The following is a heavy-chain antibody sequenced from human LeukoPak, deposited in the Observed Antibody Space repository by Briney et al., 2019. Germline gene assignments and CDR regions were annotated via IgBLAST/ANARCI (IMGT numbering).Heavy chain of an antibody. V-gene: IGHV4-59*08. J-gene: IGHJ3*02. D-gene: IGHD3-22*01. CDR1: GGSISHYY. CDR3: ARHDSSGPYNAFDI. CDR2: IYYSGST. Sequence: SETLSLTCTVSGGSISHYYWSWIRQPPGKGLEWIGYIYYSGSTNYNPSLKSRVTISVGTSKNQFSLKLSSVTAADTAVYYCARHDSSGPYNAFDIWGQGTMVTVSS.